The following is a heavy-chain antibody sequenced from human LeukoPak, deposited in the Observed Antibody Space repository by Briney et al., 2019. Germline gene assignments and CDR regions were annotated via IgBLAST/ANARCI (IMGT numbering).Heavy chain of an antibody. CDR2: IYYSGST. CDR3: ARDLLSYADDAFDI. D-gene: IGHD1-26*01. Sequence: GYIYYSGSTNYNPSLKSRVTISVDTSKNQFSLKLSSVTAADTAVYYCARDLLSYADDAFDIWGQGTMVTVSS. V-gene: IGHV4-59*01. J-gene: IGHJ3*02.